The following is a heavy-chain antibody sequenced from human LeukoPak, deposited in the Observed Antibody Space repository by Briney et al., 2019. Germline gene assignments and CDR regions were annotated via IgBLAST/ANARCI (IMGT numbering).Heavy chain of an antibody. J-gene: IGHJ4*02. CDR2: IRGSGGST. Sequence: GGTLRLSCAASRFTFSRYGMSWVRQAPGKGLEWVSAIRGSGGSTYYADSVKGRFTISRDNSKNTLYLQMNSLRAEDTAVYYCAKGESYYYGSGDKNWGQGTLVTVSS. CDR3: AKGESYYYGSGDKN. D-gene: IGHD3-10*01. V-gene: IGHV3-23*01. CDR1: RFTFSRYG.